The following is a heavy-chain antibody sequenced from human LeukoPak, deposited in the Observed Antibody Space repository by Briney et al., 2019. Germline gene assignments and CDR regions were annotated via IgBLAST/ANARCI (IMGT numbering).Heavy chain of an antibody. CDR1: GYTFTDHY. Sequence: APVKVSCKASGYTFTDHYMHWVRQAPGQGLEWMGWFNPNSGGANYAQKFQGRVTMTRDTSISTAYMELSRLRSDDTAVYFCARDLYYGSGTAHGDACDIWGQGTMVTVSS. CDR2: FNPNSGGA. D-gene: IGHD3-10*01. J-gene: IGHJ3*02. V-gene: IGHV1-2*02. CDR3: ARDLYYGSGTAHGDACDI.